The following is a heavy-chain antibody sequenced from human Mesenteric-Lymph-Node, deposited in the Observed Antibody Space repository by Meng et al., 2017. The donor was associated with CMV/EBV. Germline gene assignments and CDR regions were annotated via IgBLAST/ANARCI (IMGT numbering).Heavy chain of an antibody. Sequence: GSLRLSCAASGFTFSSYSMNWVRQAPGKGLEWVAFIRYDGSNKYYADSVKGRFTISRDNAKNSLFLQMNSLRADDTAVYYCARDRGTAVGEDGMDVWGQGTTVTVSS. CDR1: GFTFSSYS. D-gene: IGHD6-19*01. CDR2: IRYDGSNK. J-gene: IGHJ6*02. CDR3: ARDRGTAVGEDGMDV. V-gene: IGHV3-30*02.